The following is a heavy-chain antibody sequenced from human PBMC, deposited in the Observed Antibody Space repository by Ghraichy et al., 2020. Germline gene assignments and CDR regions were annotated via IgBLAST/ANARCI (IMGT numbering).Heavy chain of an antibody. V-gene: IGHV1-46*01. CDR3: ARDLSSIAVAGDFDY. Sequence: ASVKVSCKASGYTFTSYYMHWVRQAPGQGLEWMGIINPSGGSTSYAQKFQGRVTMTRDTSTSTVYMELSSLRSEDTAVYYCARDLSSIAVAGDFDYWGQGTLVTVSS. CDR1: GYTFTSYY. CDR2: INPSGGST. J-gene: IGHJ4*02. D-gene: IGHD6-19*01.